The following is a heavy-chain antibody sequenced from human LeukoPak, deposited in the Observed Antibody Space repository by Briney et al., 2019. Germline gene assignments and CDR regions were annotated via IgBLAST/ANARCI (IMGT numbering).Heavy chain of an antibody. CDR2: ISSSGSTI. CDR3: ARSGEAAALDY. Sequence: GGSLRLSYAASGFTFSDYYMSWIPQAPGKGLEWVSYISSSGSTIYYADSVKGRFTISRDNAKNSLYLQMNSLRAEDTAVYYCARSGEAAALDYWGQGTLVTVSS. CDR1: GFTFSDYY. D-gene: IGHD6-13*01. J-gene: IGHJ4*02. V-gene: IGHV3-11*01.